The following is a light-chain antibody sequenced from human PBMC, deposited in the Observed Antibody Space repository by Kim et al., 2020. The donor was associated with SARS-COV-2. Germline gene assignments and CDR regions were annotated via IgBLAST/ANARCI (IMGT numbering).Light chain of an antibody. CDR3: SAWNDSLSGLV. V-gene: IGLV1-47*01. CDR2: RNN. CDR1: TSNIGSNS. J-gene: IGLJ2*01. Sequence: GQRGNMSCSGGTSNIGSNSGDWYQQLPGPAPKLLIYRNNQRPSGVPDRFSGSKSGTSASLAISGLRSEGEDDYYCSAWNDSLSGLVFGGGTQLTVL.